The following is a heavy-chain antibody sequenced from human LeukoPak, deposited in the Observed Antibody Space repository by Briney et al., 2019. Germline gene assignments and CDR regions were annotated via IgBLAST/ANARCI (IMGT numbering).Heavy chain of an antibody. CDR3: ARDQSLVAYSSTWFDY. V-gene: IGHV1-18*01. CDR1: GYTFTNYG. J-gene: IGHJ4*02. CDR2: ISAYNGNT. Sequence: ASVKVSCKTSGYTFTNYGLSWVRQAPGQGLEWIGWISAYNGNTDDAQNLQGRVTLTTDTSTTTAYMELRSLGSDDTAVYYCARDQSLVAYSSTWFDYWGQGTLVTVSS. D-gene: IGHD6-13*01.